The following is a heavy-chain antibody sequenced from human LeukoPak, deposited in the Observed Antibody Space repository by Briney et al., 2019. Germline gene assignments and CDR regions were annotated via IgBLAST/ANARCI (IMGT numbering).Heavy chain of an antibody. CDR3: ARGGFCGSTSCYLFDY. V-gene: IGHV1-2*02. CDR2: INPNSGGP. D-gene: IGHD2-2*01. Sequence: ASVKVSCKASGYTFTDYYMHWVRQAPGQGLEWMEWINPNSGGPDYAQKFQGRVTMTRDTSISTAYMELSRLRSDDTAVYYCARGGFCGSTSCYLFDYWGQGTLVTVSS. J-gene: IGHJ4*02. CDR1: GYTFTDYY.